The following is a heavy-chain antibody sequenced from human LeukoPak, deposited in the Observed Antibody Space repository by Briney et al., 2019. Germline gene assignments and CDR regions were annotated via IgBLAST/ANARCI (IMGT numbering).Heavy chain of an antibody. CDR3: ARHFDYSKEIDY. J-gene: IGHJ4*02. CDR1: GYSFTSYW. CDR2: IYPGDSDT. Sequence: HGESLKISCRGSGYSFTSYWIGWVRQMPGKGLEWMGIIYPGDSDTRYSPSFQGQVTILADKSISTAYLQWSSLKASDTAMYYCARHFDYSKEIDYWGQGTLVTVSS. D-gene: IGHD4-11*01. V-gene: IGHV5-51*01.